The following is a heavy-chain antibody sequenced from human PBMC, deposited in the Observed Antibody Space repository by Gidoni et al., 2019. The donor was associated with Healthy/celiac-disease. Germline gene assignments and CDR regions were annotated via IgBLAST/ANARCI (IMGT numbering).Heavy chain of an antibody. CDR1: GGTFSSYA. D-gene: IGHD3-10*01. Sequence: QVQLVQSGAEVKKPGSSVKVSCKASGGTFSSYAISWVRQAPGQGLEWMGGIIPLLGTANYAQKFQGRVTITADKSTGTAYMELSSLRSEDTAVYYCARVPVRGPYWYFDLWGRGTLVTVSS. V-gene: IGHV1-69*06. CDR2: IIPLLGTA. J-gene: IGHJ2*01. CDR3: ARVPVRGPYWYFDL.